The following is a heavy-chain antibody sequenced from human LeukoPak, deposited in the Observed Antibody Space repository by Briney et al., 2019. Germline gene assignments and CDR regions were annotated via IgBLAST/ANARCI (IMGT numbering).Heavy chain of an antibody. Sequence: ASVKVSCKASGYTFTSYGISWVRQAPGQGLEWMGWISAYNGNTNYAQKLQGRVTMTTDTSTSTAYMELRSLRSDDTAVYYCARGAGYDILTGYYSYYFDYWGQGTLVTVSS. CDR3: ARGAGYDILTGYYSYYFDY. V-gene: IGHV1-18*01. D-gene: IGHD3-9*01. CDR2: ISAYNGNT. J-gene: IGHJ4*02. CDR1: GYTFTSYG.